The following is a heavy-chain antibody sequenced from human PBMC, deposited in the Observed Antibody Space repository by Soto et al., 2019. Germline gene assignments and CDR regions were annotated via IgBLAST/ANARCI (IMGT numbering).Heavy chain of an antibody. D-gene: IGHD2-15*01. V-gene: IGHV5-10-1*01. CDR3: ARWGDCSGGSCDGFDP. CDR2: IDPSDSYT. J-gene: IGHJ5*02. CDR1: GYSFTSYW. Sequence: PGESLKISCKGSGYSFTSYWISWVRQMPGKGLEWMGRIDPSDSYTNYSPSFQGHVTISADKSISTAYLQWSSLKTSDTAMYYCARWGDCSGGSCDGFDPWGQGTLVSVSS.